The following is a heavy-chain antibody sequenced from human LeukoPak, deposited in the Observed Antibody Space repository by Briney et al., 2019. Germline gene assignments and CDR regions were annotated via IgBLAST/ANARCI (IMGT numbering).Heavy chain of an antibody. J-gene: IGHJ3*01. V-gene: IGHV3-7*01. Sequence: GGSLRLSCAASGFTFSNHWMSWVRQAPGKGLEWVANIKGDGSEKYYLDSVKGRFAISRDNAKNSVHLQMNSLRAEDTAVYYCARISTGFGEILDAFDVWGQGTMVTVSS. CDR1: GFTFSNHW. CDR3: ARISTGFGEILDAFDV. D-gene: IGHD3-10*01. CDR2: IKGDGSEK.